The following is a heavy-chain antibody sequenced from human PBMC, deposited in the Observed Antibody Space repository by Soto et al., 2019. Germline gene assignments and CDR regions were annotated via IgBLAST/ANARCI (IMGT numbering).Heavy chain of an antibody. Sequence: EVQLVESGGGLIQPGGSLRLSCAVSGFTVSNNYMSWVRQAPGKGLEGVSVIYSGGYTAYGDSVKGRFTISRDNSKNTISLQIKSRSADDRAVFLWATQPGGGGYWGQGTLVTVSS. D-gene: IGHD3-10*01. V-gene: IGHV3-53*01. CDR2: IYSGGYT. J-gene: IGHJ4*02. CDR3: ATQPGGGGY. CDR1: GFTVSNNY.